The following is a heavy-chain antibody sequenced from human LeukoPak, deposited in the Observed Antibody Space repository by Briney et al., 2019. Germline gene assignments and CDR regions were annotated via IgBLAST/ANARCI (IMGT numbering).Heavy chain of an antibody. Sequence: GRSLRLSCTASGFSFGDYAMTWVRQAPGKGLEWVGFIRGKAYGGTTEYAASVKGRFTISRDDSKSVAYLQMNSLKTEDTAVYYCTRGDNSGWYRVDYWGQGTLVTVSS. CDR1: GFSFGDYA. D-gene: IGHD6-19*01. CDR2: IRGKAYGGTT. J-gene: IGHJ4*02. V-gene: IGHV3-49*04. CDR3: TRGDNSGWYRVDY.